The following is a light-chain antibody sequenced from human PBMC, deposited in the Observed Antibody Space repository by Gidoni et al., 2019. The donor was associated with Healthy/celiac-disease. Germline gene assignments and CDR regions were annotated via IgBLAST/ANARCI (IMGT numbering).Light chain of an antibody. CDR2: SNN. CDR3: AAWDDSLNGHVV. V-gene: IGLV1-44*01. J-gene: IGLJ2*01. Sequence: QSVLTQPPSASGTPGQRVTISCSGSSSNIGSNTVNWYQQLPGTAPKLLIYSNNQRPSGVSDRFSGSKSGTSASLVISGLQSEDEADYYCAAWDDSLNGHVVFGGGTKLTVL. CDR1: SSNIGSNT.